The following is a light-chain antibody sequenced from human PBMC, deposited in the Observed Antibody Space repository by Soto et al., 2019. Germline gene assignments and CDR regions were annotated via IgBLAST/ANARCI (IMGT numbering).Light chain of an antibody. CDR1: QSLRTY. V-gene: IGKV3D-15*01. J-gene: IGKJ1*01. CDR2: DAS. CDR3: QQYYSYPRT. Sequence: EIVMTQSPATLSVSPGERATLSCRASQSLRTYLAWYQQKPGQAPRLLLYDASNRATGIPARFSGSGSGTDFTLTISCLQSEDFATYYCQQYYSYPRTFGQGTKVDIK.